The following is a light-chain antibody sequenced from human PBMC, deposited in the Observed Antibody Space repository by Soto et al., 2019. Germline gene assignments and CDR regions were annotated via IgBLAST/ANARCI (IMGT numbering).Light chain of an antibody. CDR3: SSYAGTNTRYL. CDR2: EVS. J-gene: IGLJ1*01. V-gene: IGLV2-8*01. CDR1: NSDVGSYNY. Sequence: QSALTQPPSASGSPGQSVTISCTGKNSDVGSYNYVSWYQQHPGKAPKLMIFEVSKRPSGVPDRFSGSKSGNKASLTVSGLQAEDEADYYCSSYAGTNTRYLFGTGTKLTV.